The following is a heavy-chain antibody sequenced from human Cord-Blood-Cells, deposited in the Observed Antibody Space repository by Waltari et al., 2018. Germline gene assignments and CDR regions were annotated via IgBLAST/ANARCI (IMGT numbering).Heavy chain of an antibody. J-gene: IGHJ2*01. CDR2: MNPNSGNT. CDR1: GYTFTSYD. D-gene: IGHD7-27*01. CDR3: ARGRANWGYYWYFDL. V-gene: IGHV1-8*03. Sequence: QVQLVQSGAEVKKPVASVKVYCQASGYTFTSYDSNWVPQATGQGLEWMGWMNPNSGNTGYAQKFQGRVTITRNTSISTAYMELSSLRSEDTAVYYCARGRANWGYYWYFDLWGRGTLVTVSS.